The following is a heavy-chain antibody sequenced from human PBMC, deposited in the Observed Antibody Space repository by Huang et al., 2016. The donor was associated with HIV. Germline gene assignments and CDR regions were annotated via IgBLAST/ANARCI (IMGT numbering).Heavy chain of an antibody. CDR3: ALKGDSSGWEYFRH. CDR1: GFTFSSYG. J-gene: IGHJ1*01. D-gene: IGHD6-19*01. CDR2: ILYDGSKK. V-gene: IGHV3-30*03. Sequence: QVQLVESGGGVVQPGRSLRLSCAASGFTFSSYGMHWGRQAPGKGLEWVAVILYDGSKKYYADSVKGRFTISRDNSKNTLYLQMNSLKTEDTAVYYCALKGDSSGWEYFRHWGQGTLVTVSS.